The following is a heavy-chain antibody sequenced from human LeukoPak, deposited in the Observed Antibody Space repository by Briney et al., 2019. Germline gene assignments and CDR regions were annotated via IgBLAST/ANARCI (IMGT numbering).Heavy chain of an antibody. J-gene: IGHJ5*02. CDR3: AREIVKGPVTTFT. CDR1: GGSISGYY. Sequence: SETLSLTCTVSGGSISGYYWSWIRQPPGKGLEWIGYIYYSGTTNYNPSLKSRVTISVDTSKNQFSLKLSSVTAADTAVHYCAREIVKGPVTTFTWGQGTLVTVSS. CDR2: IYYSGTT. D-gene: IGHD4-17*01. V-gene: IGHV4-59*12.